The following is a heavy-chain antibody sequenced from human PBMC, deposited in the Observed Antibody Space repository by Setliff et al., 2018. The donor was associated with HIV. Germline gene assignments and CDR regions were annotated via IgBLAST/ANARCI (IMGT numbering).Heavy chain of an antibody. J-gene: IGHJ3*02. CDR2: IYYNGNAY. V-gene: IGHV4-38-2*02. CDR1: GSFISSGYF. D-gene: IGHD2-21*02. CDR3: AREVDVVTTSDAFDI. Sequence: SETLSLTCTVSGSFISSGYFWGWIRQSPGKGLEWIGSIYYNGNAYYYNPSLKSRTTISLDTSMNQFSLKLTSVTAADTAVYYCAREVDVVTTSDAFDIWGQGTMVTVSS.